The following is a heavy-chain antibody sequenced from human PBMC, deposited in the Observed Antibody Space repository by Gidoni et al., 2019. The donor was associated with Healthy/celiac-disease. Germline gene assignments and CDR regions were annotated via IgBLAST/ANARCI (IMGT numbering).Heavy chain of an antibody. J-gene: IGHJ6*03. CDR1: GYTFTSYA. CDR2: INAGNGNT. V-gene: IGHV1-3*01. CDR3: ARGPSRVVGATRGSGYYYYMDV. Sequence: QVQLVQSGAEVKKPGASVKVSCKASGYTFTSYAMHWVRQAPGQRLEWMGWINAGNGNTKYSQKFQGRVTITRDTSASTAYMELSSLRSEDTAVYYCARGPSRVVGATRGSGYYYYMDVWGKGTTVTISS. D-gene: IGHD1-26*01.